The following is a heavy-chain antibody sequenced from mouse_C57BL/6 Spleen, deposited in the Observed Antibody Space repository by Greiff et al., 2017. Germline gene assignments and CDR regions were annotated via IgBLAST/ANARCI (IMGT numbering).Heavy chain of an antibody. CDR3: AKSNWALYYYAVDY. V-gene: IGHV1-72*01. CDR2: IDPNSGGT. J-gene: IGHJ4*01. CDR1: GYTFTSYW. Sequence: QVQLQQPGAELVKPGASVKLSCKASGYTFTSYWMHWVKQRPGRGLEWIGRIDPNSGGTKYNEKFKSKATLTVDKPSSTAYMQLSSLTSEDSAVYYCAKSNWALYYYAVDYWGPGTSVTVSS. D-gene: IGHD4-1*01.